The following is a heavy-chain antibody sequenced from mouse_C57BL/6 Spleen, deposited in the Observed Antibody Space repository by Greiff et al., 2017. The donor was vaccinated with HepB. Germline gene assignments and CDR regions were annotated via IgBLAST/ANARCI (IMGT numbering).Heavy chain of an antibody. Sequence: EVKLMESGPGLVKPSQSLSLTCSVTGYSITSGYYWNWIRQFPGNKLEWMGYISYDGSNNYNPSLKNRISITRDTSKNQCFLKLNSVTTEGTATYYCARDHYAMDYWGQGTSVTVSS. CDR3: ARDHYAMDY. V-gene: IGHV3-6*01. CDR1: GYSITSGYY. CDR2: ISYDGSN. J-gene: IGHJ4*01.